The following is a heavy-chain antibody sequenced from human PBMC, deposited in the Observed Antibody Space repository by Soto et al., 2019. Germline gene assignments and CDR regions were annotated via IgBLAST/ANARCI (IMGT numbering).Heavy chain of an antibody. Sequence: PGGSLRLSCAASGFTFSSYGMHWVRQAPGKGLERVAVIWYDGSNKYYADSVKGRFTISRDNSKNTLYLQMNSLRAEDTAVYYCARVQGYYYLYYYGMDVWGQGTTVTVSS. D-gene: IGHD3-22*01. J-gene: IGHJ6*02. CDR3: ARVQGYYYLYYYGMDV. V-gene: IGHV3-33*01. CDR1: GFTFSSYG. CDR2: IWYDGSNK.